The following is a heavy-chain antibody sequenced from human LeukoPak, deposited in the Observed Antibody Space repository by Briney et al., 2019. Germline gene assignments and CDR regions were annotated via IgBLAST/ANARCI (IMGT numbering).Heavy chain of an antibody. CDR3: ARADGSGSYYGY. CDR1: GFTLSSYW. J-gene: IGHJ4*02. D-gene: IGHD3-10*01. Sequence: GGSLRLSCAASGFTLSSYWMSWVRQAPGKGLEWVANIKQDGSEKYYVDSVKGRFTISRDNAKNSLYLQMNSLRAEDTTVYYCARADGSGSYYGYWGQGALVTVSS. V-gene: IGHV3-7*01. CDR2: IKQDGSEK.